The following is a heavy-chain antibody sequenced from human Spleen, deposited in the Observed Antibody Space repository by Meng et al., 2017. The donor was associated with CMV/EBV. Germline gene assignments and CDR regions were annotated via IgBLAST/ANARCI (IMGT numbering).Heavy chain of an antibody. D-gene: IGHD6-6*01. CDR3: AKPPSAYSSSSLFDY. J-gene: IGHJ4*02. CDR1: GFTFSTYA. V-gene: IGHV3-23*01. CDR2: ISGSGGRT. Sequence: GESLKISCAASGFTFSTYAMSWVRQAPGKGLEWVSAISGSGGRTYYADSVKGRFTISRDNSKNTLYLQMNSLRAEDTAVYYCAKPPSAYSSSSLFDYWGQGTLVTVSS.